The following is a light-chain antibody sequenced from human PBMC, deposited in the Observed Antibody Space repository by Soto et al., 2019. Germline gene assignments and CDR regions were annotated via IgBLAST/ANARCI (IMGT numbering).Light chain of an antibody. CDR2: INSDGSH. J-gene: IGLJ2*01. CDR3: QTWGTGIVT. CDR1: SGQTNYA. V-gene: IGLV4-69*01. Sequence: QSVLTQSPSASASPGASVKLTCTLSSGQTNYAIAWHQQQPEKGPRFLMKINSDGSHSKGDGVPDRFSGSSSGAERYFTISSLQSEDEADYYCQTWGTGIVTFGGGTKLTVL.